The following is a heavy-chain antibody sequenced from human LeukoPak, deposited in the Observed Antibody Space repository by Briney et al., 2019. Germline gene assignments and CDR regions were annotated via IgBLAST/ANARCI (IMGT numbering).Heavy chain of an antibody. V-gene: IGHV3-30*04. CDR2: ISYDGSNK. CDR1: GFTFSSYA. D-gene: IGHD3-10*01. J-gene: IGHJ4*02. Sequence: GRSLRLSCAASGFTFSSYAMHWVRQAPGKGREWVAVISYDGSNKYYADSVKGRFTISRDNSKNTLYLQMNSLKAEDTAVYYCARDSRLLSFGELSPPDYWGQGTLVTVSS. CDR3: ARDSRLLSFGELSPPDY.